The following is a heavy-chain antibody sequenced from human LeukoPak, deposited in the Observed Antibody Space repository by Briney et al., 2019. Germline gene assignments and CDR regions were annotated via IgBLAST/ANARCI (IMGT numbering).Heavy chain of an antibody. CDR2: MNPNSGNT. Sequence: ASVKVSCKASGYTFTSYDINWVRQATGQGLEWMGLMNPNSGNTGYAQKFQGRVTMTRNTSISTAYMELSSLRSEDTAVYYCARAPVEMATNFDYWGQGTLVTVSS. J-gene: IGHJ4*02. CDR3: ARAPVEMATNFDY. CDR1: GYTFTSYD. D-gene: IGHD5-24*01. V-gene: IGHV1-8*01.